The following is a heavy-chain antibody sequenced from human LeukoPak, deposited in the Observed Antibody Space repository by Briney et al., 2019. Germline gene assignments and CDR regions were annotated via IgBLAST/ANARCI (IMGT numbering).Heavy chain of an antibody. CDR1: GGSFSGYY. Sequence: SETLSLTCAVYGGSFSGYYWSWIRQPPGKGLEWIGEINHSGSTNYNPSLKSRVTISVDTSKNQFPLKLSSVTAADTAVYYCARGSLGYSYGRNFDYWGQGTLVTVSS. D-gene: IGHD5-18*01. V-gene: IGHV4-34*01. J-gene: IGHJ4*02. CDR2: INHSGST. CDR3: ARGSLGYSYGRNFDY.